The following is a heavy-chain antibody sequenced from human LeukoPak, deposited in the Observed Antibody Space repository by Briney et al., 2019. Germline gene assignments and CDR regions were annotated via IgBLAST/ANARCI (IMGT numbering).Heavy chain of an antibody. J-gene: IGHJ4*02. Sequence: GGSLRLSCAASGFTFSNYAMNWVRQAPGKGLEWVSDISGSGGSTYYADSVKGRFTISRGNSKSTLYLQMNSLRAEDTAVYYCAKSYDILTGYTGVDYWGQGTLVTVSS. D-gene: IGHD3-9*01. V-gene: IGHV3-23*01. CDR3: AKSYDILTGYTGVDY. CDR2: ISGSGGST. CDR1: GFTFSNYA.